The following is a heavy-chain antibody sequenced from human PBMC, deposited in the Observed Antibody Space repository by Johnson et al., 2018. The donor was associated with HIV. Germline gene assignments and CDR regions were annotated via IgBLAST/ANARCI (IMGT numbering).Heavy chain of an antibody. J-gene: IGHJ3*02. CDR3: AKNARNYYDT. CDR2: ISWNGGNI. D-gene: IGHD3-10*01. Sequence: QVVESGGGLVQPGRSLRVSCAASGFTFDDYAMHWVRQGPGKGLEWVSGISWNGGNIGYADSVKGRFTVSRDNSKNTLYLQMNSLRAEDTAVYYCAKNARNYYDTWGQGTMVTVSS. CDR1: GFTFDDYA. V-gene: IGHV3-9*01.